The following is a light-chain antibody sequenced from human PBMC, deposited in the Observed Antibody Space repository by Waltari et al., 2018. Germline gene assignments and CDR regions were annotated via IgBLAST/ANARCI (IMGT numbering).Light chain of an antibody. J-gene: IGKJ1*01. CDR2: GAS. V-gene: IGKV3-15*01. CDR1: QNVNSY. Sequence: EIIMTQSPATLSLSPGERATLSCRASQNVNSYLAWYQQKPGKAPRLLIYGASIRATGFPARFISSGSATPFTLPIISLQSEDYAVYYYQQHNDWPPWTFGQGTKVELK. CDR3: QQHNDWPPWT.